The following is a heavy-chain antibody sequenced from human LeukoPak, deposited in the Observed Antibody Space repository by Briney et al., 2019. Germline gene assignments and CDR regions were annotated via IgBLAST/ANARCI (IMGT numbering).Heavy chain of an antibody. CDR1: GGAISSGGYY. CDR2: IHASGST. J-gene: IGHJ4*02. CDR3: ARDLDGDGVYYFDY. Sequence: SETLSLTCTVSGGAISSGGYYWSWIRQPAGKGLEWIGRIHASGSTYYNPSLKSRVTISVDTSKNQFSLKLSSVTAADTAVYCCARDLDGDGVYYFDYWGQGSLVTVSS. D-gene: IGHD3-10*01. V-gene: IGHV4-61*02.